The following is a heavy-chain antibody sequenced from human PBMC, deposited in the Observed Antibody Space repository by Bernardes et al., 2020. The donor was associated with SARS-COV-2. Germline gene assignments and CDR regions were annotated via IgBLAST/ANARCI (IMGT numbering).Heavy chain of an antibody. D-gene: IGHD3-10*01. CDR3: VKVSGSYRLDY. J-gene: IGHJ4*02. CDR2: IYPGDSDA. CDR1: GYRFTTWW. Sequence: GESLKISCKASGYRFTTWWIGWVRQMPGRGLEWVGIIYPGDSDARYSPSFQGHVTISVDNSVNTAFLHWSSLEASDTAMYYCVKVSGSYRLDYWGQGTLVTVSS. V-gene: IGHV5-51*01.